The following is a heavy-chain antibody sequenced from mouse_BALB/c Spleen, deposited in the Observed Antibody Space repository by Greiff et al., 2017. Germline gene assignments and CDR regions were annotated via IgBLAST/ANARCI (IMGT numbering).Heavy chain of an antibody. J-gene: IGHJ4*01. CDR1: GYSITSDYA. D-gene: IGHD2-1*01. CDR2: ISYSGST. V-gene: IGHV3-2*02. CDR3: ARRRYYGKPYAMDY. Sequence: EVKLEESGPGLVKPSQSLSLTCTVTGYSITSDYAWNWIRQFPGNKLEWMGYISYSGSTSYNPSLKSRISITRDTSKNQFFLQLNSVTTEDTATYYCARRRYYGKPYAMDYWGQGTSVTVSS.